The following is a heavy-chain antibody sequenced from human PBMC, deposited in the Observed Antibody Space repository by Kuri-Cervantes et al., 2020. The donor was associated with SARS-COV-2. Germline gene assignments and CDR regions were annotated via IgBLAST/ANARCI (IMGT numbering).Heavy chain of an antibody. CDR1: GYSFTRYY. J-gene: IGHJ4*02. CDR2: INPSGGST. CDR3: ARDFVVVPAAIGFDY. V-gene: IGHV1-46*01. D-gene: IGHD2-2*02. Sequence: ASVKVSCKASGYSFTRYYMHRVRQAPGQGLEWMGIINPSGGSTSYAQKFQGRVTMTRDTSTSTVYMELSSLRSEDTAVYYCARDFVVVPAAIGFDYWGQGTLVTSPQ.